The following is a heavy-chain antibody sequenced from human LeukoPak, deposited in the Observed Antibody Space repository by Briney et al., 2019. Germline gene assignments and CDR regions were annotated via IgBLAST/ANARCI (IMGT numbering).Heavy chain of an antibody. D-gene: IGHD2-15*01. CDR3: ARDSTVVAGFDY. V-gene: IGHV3-48*03. Sequence: PGGSLRLSCAASGFTFSSYEMNWVRQAPGKGLEWVSYISSSGSTIYYADSVKGRFTISRDNAKNSLYLQMNSLRAEDTAVYYCARDSTVVAGFDYWGQGTLVTVSS. J-gene: IGHJ4*02. CDR2: ISSSGSTI. CDR1: GFTFSSYE.